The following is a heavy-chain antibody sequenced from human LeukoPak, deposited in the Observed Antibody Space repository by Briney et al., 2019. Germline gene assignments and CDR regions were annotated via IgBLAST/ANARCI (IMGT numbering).Heavy chain of an antibody. CDR3: AKATGDYYDSSGYGY. Sequence: GGSLRLSCAASGFTFSSYAMSWVRQAPGKGLEWVSAISGSGGSTYYADSVKGRFTISRDNSKNTLYLQMNSLRAEDTAVYYCAKATGDYYDSSGYGYWGQGTLVTVSS. CDR2: ISGSGGST. V-gene: IGHV3-23*01. J-gene: IGHJ4*02. D-gene: IGHD3-22*01. CDR1: GFTFSSYA.